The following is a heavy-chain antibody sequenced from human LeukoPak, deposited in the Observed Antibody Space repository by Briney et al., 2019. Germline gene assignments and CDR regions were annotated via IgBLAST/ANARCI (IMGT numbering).Heavy chain of an antibody. CDR1: GGTFSSYA. V-gene: IGHV1-69*06. D-gene: IGHD3-10*01. CDR3: ARSRPMGWGSYFDY. Sequence: AASVKVSCKASGGTFSSYAISRVRQAPGQGLEWMGGIIPIFGTANYAQKFQGRVTITADKSTSTAYMELSSLRSEDTAVYYCARSRPMGWGSYFDYWGQGTLVTVSS. J-gene: IGHJ4*02. CDR2: IIPIFGTA.